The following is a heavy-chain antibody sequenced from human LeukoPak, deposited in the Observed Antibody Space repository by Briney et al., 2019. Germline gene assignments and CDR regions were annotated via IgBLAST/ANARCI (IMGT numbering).Heavy chain of an antibody. V-gene: IGHV3-43D*03. J-gene: IGHJ4*02. CDR1: GFTFDDYA. D-gene: IGHD3-10*01. Sequence: GGSLRLSCAASGFTFDDYAMHWVRQAPGKGLEWVSLITWDGGSTYYADSVKGRFTISRDNSKNSLYLQMNSLRAEDTSLYYCAKDMAAYYYASGNIDYWGQGTLVTVSS. CDR2: ITWDGGST. CDR3: AKDMAAYYYASGNIDY.